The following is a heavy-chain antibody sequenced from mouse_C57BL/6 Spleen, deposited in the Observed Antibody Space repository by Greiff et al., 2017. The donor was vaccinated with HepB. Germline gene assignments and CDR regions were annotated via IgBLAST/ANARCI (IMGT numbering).Heavy chain of an antibody. V-gene: IGHV1-52*01. CDR3: ARGTDYDRYFDV. CDR1: GYTFTSYW. J-gene: IGHJ1*03. Sequence: VQLQQPGAELVRPGSSVKLSCKASGYTFTSYWMHWVKQRPIQGLEWIGNIDPSDSETHYNQKFKDKATLTVDKSSSTAYMQLSSLTSEDSAVYYCARGTDYDRYFDVWGTGTTVTVSS. D-gene: IGHD2-4*01. CDR2: IDPSDSET.